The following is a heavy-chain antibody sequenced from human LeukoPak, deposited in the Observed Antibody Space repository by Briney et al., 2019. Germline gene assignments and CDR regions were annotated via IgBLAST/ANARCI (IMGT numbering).Heavy chain of an antibody. Sequence: PGGSLRLSCAASGFTFSSYAMSWVRQAPGKGLEWVSAISGRGGSTYYADSVKGRFTISRDNSKNTLYLQMGSLRAEDMAVYYCARVPGGNVQYYFDYWGQGTLVTVSS. CDR1: GFTFSSYA. D-gene: IGHD4-23*01. J-gene: IGHJ4*02. CDR2: ISGRGGST. CDR3: ARVPGGNVQYYFDY. V-gene: IGHV3-23*01.